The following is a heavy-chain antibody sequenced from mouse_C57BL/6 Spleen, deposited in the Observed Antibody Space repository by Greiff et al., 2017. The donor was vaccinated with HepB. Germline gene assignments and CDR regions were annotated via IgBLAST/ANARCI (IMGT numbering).Heavy chain of an antibody. CDR1: GYSITSGYY. CDR3: ARDGTEAMDY. Sequence: DVKLQESGPGLVKPSQSLSLTCSVTGYSITSGYYWNWIRQFPGNKLEWMGYISYDGSNNYNPSLKNRISITRDTSKNQFFLKLNSVTTEDTATYYCARDGTEAMDYWGQGTSVTVSS. J-gene: IGHJ4*01. D-gene: IGHD4-1*01. V-gene: IGHV3-6*01. CDR2: ISYDGSN.